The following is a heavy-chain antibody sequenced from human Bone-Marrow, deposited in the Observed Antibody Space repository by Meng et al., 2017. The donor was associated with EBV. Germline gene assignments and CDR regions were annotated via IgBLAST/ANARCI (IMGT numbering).Heavy chain of an antibody. CDR2: INPGNGNT. CDR1: GYTFTNYA. V-gene: IGHV1-3*01. D-gene: IGHD6-19*01. CDR3: ATEPGYSSG. J-gene: IGHJ4*02. Sequence: QLVQAGGGGRKPGASIKVSCKASGYTFTNYAMHWGRQAPGQRLEWMGWINPGNGNTKYSQKFQGRASITRDISASIVYMELTSLRSEDTAVYYCATEPGYSSGWGQGTLVTVSS.